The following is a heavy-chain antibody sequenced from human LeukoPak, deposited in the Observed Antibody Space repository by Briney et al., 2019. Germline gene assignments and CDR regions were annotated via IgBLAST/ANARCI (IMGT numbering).Heavy chain of an antibody. V-gene: IGHV5-51*01. CDR2: IYPGDSDT. D-gene: IGHD3-9*01. J-gene: IGHJ3*02. Sequence: GESLKISCKGSGYSFTTYWIGWVRQMPGKGLEWMGIIYPGDSDTRYSPSFQGQVTISVDKSISTAYLQWSSLKASDTAMYYCATPSQYYDILTGYYSPHDAFDIWGQGTMVTVSS. CDR3: ATPSQYYDILTGYYSPHDAFDI. CDR1: GYSFTTYW.